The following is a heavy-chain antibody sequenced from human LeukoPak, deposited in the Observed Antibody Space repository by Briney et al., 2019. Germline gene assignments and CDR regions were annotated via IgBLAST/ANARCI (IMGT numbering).Heavy chain of an antibody. V-gene: IGHV1-46*01. CDR1: GYTFTSDY. Sequence: ASVKVSCKASGYTFTSDYMHWVRQAPGQGLEWMGIINPSGGSTSYAQKFQGRVTMTRDTSTSTVYMELSSLRSEDTAVYYCARDRPPHYYGMDVWGQGTTVTVSS. CDR3: ARDRPPHYYGMDV. J-gene: IGHJ6*02. CDR2: INPSGGST.